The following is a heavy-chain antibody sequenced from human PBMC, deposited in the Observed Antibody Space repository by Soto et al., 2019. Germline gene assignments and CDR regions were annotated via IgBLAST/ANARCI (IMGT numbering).Heavy chain of an antibody. D-gene: IGHD3-22*01. CDR3: AKAYISFDSSGYYFDY. V-gene: IGHV3-23*01. J-gene: IGHJ4*02. CDR1: GFTFSSYA. CDR2: ISGSGGST. Sequence: GGSLRLSRAASGFTFSSYAMSWVRQAPGKGLEWVSAISGSGGSTYYADSVKGRFTISRDNSKNTLYLQMNSLRAEDTAVYYCAKAYISFDSSGYYFDYWGQGTLVTVSS.